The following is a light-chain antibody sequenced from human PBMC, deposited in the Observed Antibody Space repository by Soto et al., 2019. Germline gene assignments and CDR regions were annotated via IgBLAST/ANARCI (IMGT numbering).Light chain of an antibody. CDR3: QQSYTTPRT. CDR2: GAS. V-gene: IGKV1-39*01. Sequence: QMTQSPSSLSASVGARITITCRASQSIRTSLNWYQQKPGKAPRLLIYGASTLQSGVPSRFSGSGSATDFTLTVSSLQPEDSAIYYCQQSYTTPRTFGQRTKVEV. J-gene: IGKJ1*01. CDR1: QSIRTS.